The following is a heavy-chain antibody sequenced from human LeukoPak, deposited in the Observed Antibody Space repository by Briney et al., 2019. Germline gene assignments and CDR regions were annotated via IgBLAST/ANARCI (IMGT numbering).Heavy chain of an antibody. CDR3: AKDHGR. CDR1: GFTFNNYA. J-gene: IGHJ4*02. CDR2: ISGSGGDT. V-gene: IGHV3-23*01. Sequence: PGGSLRLSCAVPGFTFNNYAMSWVRQAPGKGLEWVSAISGSGGDTYYADSVKGRFTISRDNSKNTVYLQMSGLRADDTAVYYCAKDHGRWGQGTVVTVSS.